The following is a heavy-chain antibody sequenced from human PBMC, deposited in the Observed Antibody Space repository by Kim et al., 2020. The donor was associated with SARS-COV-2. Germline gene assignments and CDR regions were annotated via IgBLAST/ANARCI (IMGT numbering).Heavy chain of an antibody. CDR2: ISYDGTYK. CDR3: AKELRLRYNYYYMDV. CDR1: GFTFNNYG. J-gene: IGHJ6*03. V-gene: IGHV3-30*18. D-gene: IGHD5-12*01. Sequence: GGSLRLSCAASGFTFNNYGMHWARQAPGKGLEWVALISYDGTYKSYVDPVKGRFTISRDNSKNMLYLQMNSLRAEDTAVYYCAKELRLRYNYYYMDVWGKGTTVTVSS.